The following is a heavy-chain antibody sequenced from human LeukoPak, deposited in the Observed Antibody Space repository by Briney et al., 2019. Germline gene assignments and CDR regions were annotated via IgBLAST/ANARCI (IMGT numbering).Heavy chain of an antibody. Sequence: GGSLRLSCASSGFIFSNYGMQWVRQAPGKGLEWVTFIRFDGSNKFYADSVKGRFTISRDNPKNTLYLQMNSLRADDTAVYYCAKDFATTGRYPHGSASTWGQGTLVTASS. V-gene: IGHV3-30*02. D-gene: IGHD3-10*01. CDR3: AKDFATTGRYPHGSAST. CDR2: IRFDGSNK. J-gene: IGHJ4*02. CDR1: GFIFSNYG.